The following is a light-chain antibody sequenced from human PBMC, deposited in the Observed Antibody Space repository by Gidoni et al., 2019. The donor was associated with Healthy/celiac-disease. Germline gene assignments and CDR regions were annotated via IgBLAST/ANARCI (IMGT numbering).Light chain of an antibody. CDR3: QQRSNWPT. CDR1: QSVSSY. Sequence: EIVLTQSPATLSLSPGDRATLSCRASQSVSSYLAWYQQKPGQAPRLLIYDASNRATGIPARFIGSGSGTDFTLTISSLEPEDFAVYYCQQRSNWPTFGGGTKVEIK. V-gene: IGKV3-11*01. J-gene: IGKJ4*01. CDR2: DAS.